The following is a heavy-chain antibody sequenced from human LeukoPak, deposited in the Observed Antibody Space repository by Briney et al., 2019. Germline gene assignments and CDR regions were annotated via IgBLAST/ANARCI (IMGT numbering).Heavy chain of an antibody. J-gene: IGHJ4*02. V-gene: IGHV4-61*02. CDR1: GGSISSGSYY. Sequence: SQTLSLTCSVSGGSISSGSYYWSWLRQPAGKGLEWIGRIYTSGRTNYNPSLKSRITMSVDTSKNQFSLNLTSVTAADTAVYYCARDLSGAVGPFYWGQGALVTVSS. CDR3: ARDLSGAVGPFY. D-gene: IGHD4-23*01. CDR2: IYTSGRT.